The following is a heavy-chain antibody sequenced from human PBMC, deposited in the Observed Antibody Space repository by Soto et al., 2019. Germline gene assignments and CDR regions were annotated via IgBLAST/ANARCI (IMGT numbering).Heavy chain of an antibody. CDR1: GFTVKNNY. CDR2: IYSGGST. D-gene: IGHD6-6*01. V-gene: IGHV3-53*01. Sequence: GGSLRLSFAASGFTVKNNYLSCVLQAPGKGLEWDSVIYSGGSTYYADSVTGRFTISRDNSKNRLYLQMNSLRVEDTPAFYCGRVHTPYRSSSLDYCGQGPLITVS. CDR3: GRVHTPYRSSSLDY. J-gene: IGHJ4*02.